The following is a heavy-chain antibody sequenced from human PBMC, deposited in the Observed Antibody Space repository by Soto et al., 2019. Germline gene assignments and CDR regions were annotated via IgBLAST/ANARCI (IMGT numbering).Heavy chain of an antibody. D-gene: IGHD1-26*01. Sequence: GGSLRLSCAAFGFTVSSNYMSWVRQAPGKGLEWVSVIYSGGSTYYADSVKGPFTIPRDNSKNTLYLQMNSLRAEDTAVYYCARGWWEPPAHWGQGTLVTVSS. CDR2: IYSGGST. J-gene: IGHJ4*02. CDR3: ARGWWEPPAH. CDR1: GFTVSSNY. V-gene: IGHV3-53*01.